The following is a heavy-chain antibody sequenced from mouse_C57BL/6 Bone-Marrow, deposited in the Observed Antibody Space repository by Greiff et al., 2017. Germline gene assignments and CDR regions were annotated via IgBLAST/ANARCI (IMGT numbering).Heavy chain of an antibody. CDR1: GYTFTDYN. V-gene: IGHV1-18*01. J-gene: IGHJ3*01. Sequence: VQLQQSGPELVKPGASVKIPCKASGYTFTDYNMDWVKQSHGKSLEWIGDINPNNGGNIYNQKFKGKATLTVDKSSSTAYMELRSLTSEDTAVYYGAIGYDGWFAYWGQGTLVTVSA. CDR2: INPNNGGN. CDR3: AIGYDGWFAY. D-gene: IGHD2-2*01.